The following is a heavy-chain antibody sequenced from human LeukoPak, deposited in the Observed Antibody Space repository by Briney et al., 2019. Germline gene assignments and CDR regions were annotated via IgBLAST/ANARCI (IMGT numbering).Heavy chain of an antibody. CDR2: IYDSDST. V-gene: IGHV3-53*01. CDR1: GFSVRTNY. J-gene: IGHJ4*02. CDR3: ARSRAFDL. Sequence: GGSLRLSCVASGFSVRTNYMNWVRQAPGKRPEWVAIIYDSDSTYYTDSVKGRFTISRDSSKNTVYLQMNSLRIEDTALYYCARSRAFDLWGQGTLVTVSS.